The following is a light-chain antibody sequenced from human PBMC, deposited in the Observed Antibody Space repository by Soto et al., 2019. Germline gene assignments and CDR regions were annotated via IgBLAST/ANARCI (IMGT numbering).Light chain of an antibody. V-gene: IGKV1-27*01. Sequence: DIQMTQSPSSLSASVGDRVTITCRASQDISVYLAWYQQKPGKVPKLLIYSASTLQSGVPSRFSGSGSGTDFTLTISSLQPEDVATYYCQKFNTAPRTFGQGTRLEIK. CDR2: SAS. CDR1: QDISVY. J-gene: IGKJ5*01. CDR3: QKFNTAPRT.